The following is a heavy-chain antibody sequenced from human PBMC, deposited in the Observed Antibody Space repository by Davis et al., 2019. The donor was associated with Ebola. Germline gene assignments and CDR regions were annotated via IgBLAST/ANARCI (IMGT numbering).Heavy chain of an antibody. CDR1: GGSISSGGYY. Sequence: PSETLSLTCTVSGGSISSGGYYWSWIRQHPGKGLEWIGYIYYSGGTNYNPSLKSRVTISVDTSKNQFSLKLSSVTAADTAVYYCARDSGGGLPRHYMGYYDSSGQEYFQHWGQGTLVTVSS. CDR2: IYYSGGT. J-gene: IGHJ1*01. CDR3: ARDSGGGLPRHYMGYYDSSGQEYFQH. D-gene: IGHD3-22*01. V-gene: IGHV4-31*03.